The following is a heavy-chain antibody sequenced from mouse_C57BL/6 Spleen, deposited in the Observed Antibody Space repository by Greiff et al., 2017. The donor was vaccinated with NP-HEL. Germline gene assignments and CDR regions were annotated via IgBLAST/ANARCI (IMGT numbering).Heavy chain of an antibody. CDR1: GFTFSSYA. J-gene: IGHJ1*03. Sequence: DVMLVESGGGLVKPGGSLKLSCAASGFTFSSYAMSWVRQTPEKRLEWVATISDGGSYTYYPDNVKGRFTISRDNAKNNLYLQMSHLKSEDTAMYYCARGSRAWYFDVWGTGTTVTVAS. CDR3: ARGSRAWYFDV. V-gene: IGHV5-4*03. CDR2: ISDGGSYT. D-gene: IGHD3-1*01.